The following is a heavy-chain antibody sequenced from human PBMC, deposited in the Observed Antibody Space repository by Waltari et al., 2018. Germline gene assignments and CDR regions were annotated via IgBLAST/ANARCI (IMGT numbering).Heavy chain of an antibody. CDR3: ARARAWGPKAFDV. CDR2: VNPNSGGT. D-gene: IGHD7-27*01. V-gene: IGHV1-2*04. J-gene: IGHJ3*01. CDR1: GYNLIDYY. Sequence: QVQFVQSEAEVRTPGTSVQVPCQAPGYNLIDYYVHWVRQAPGQGLEWMGWVNPNSGGTMYLRKFEGWVTFSTDTSVNTAYMEVTRLKSDDTATYFCARARAWGPKAFDVWGQGTRLTVSS.